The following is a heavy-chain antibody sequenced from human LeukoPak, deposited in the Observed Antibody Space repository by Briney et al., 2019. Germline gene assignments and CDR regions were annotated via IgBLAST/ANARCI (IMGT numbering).Heavy chain of an antibody. CDR3: AELGITMIGGV. CDR2: ISASGQTI. D-gene: IGHD3-10*02. V-gene: IGHV3-48*03. Sequence: PGGSLRLSCAASGFSFSTYEFHWVRHAPGKGLEWVSYISASGQTIYYADSVRGRFTISRDNAKNSLYLQMNSLGAEDTAVYHCAELGITMIGGVWGKGTTVTISS. CDR1: GFSFSTYE. J-gene: IGHJ6*04.